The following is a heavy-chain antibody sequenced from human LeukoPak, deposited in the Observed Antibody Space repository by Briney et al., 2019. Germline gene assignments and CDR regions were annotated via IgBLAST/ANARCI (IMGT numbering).Heavy chain of an antibody. V-gene: IGHV1-18*01. Sequence: ASVKVSCKASGYTFTSYGISWVRQAPGQGLEWMGWISAYNGNTNYAQKFQGRVTITTDESTSTAYMELSSLRSEDTAVYYCARDRSSGWYSDYWGQGTLVTVSS. J-gene: IGHJ4*02. CDR1: GYTFTSYG. CDR2: ISAYNGNT. D-gene: IGHD6-19*01. CDR3: ARDRSSGWYSDY.